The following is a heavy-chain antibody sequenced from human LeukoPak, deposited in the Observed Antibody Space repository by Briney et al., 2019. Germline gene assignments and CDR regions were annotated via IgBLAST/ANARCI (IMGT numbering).Heavy chain of an antibody. D-gene: IGHD1-14*01. V-gene: IGHV3-74*01. Sequence: PGGSLRLSWAASGFTFSSHLMHWVRQAQGPGLVWVSSVKSDGTATNYADSVKGRFTISRDNAKNTLYLQMNSLRVEDTAVYYCVRKFATGDWGQGTLVTVSS. CDR1: GFTFSSHL. CDR3: VRKFATGD. CDR2: VKSDGTAT. J-gene: IGHJ4*02.